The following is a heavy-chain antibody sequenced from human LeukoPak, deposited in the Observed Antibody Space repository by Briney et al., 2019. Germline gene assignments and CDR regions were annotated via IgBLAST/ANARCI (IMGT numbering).Heavy chain of an antibody. Sequence: GGSLRLSCAASGFTFSTCAMIWVRQPPGKGLEWVSSIFPSGGEIHYADSVRGRFTISRDNSKSTLSLQMNSLRAEDTAIYYCATYRQVLLPFESWGQGTLVTVSS. D-gene: IGHD2-8*02. CDR3: ATYRQVLLPFES. V-gene: IGHV3-23*01. J-gene: IGHJ4*02. CDR1: GFTFSTCA. CDR2: IFPSGGEI.